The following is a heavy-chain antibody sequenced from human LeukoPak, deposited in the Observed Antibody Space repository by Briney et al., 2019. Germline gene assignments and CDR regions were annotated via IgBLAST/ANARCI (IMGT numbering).Heavy chain of an antibody. CDR1: GGSISSHY. D-gene: IGHD2-2*01. V-gene: IGHV4-59*11. CDR3: ARERIVVVPAAEGYYYYYMDV. J-gene: IGHJ6*03. CDR2: IYYSGST. Sequence: PSETLSLTCTVSGGSISSHYWSWIRQPPGKGLEWIGYIYYSGSTNYNPSLKSRVTISVDTSKNQFSLKLSSVTAADTAVYYCARERIVVVPAAEGYYYYYMDVWGKGTTVTVSS.